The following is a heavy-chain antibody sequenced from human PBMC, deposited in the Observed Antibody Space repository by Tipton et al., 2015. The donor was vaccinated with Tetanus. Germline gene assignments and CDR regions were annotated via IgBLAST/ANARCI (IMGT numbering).Heavy chain of an antibody. CDR1: GFTFDDYG. CDR2: VTWNSGVI. D-gene: IGHD1-1*01. V-gene: IGHV3-9*01. CDR3: AKDVNGNLRYFQH. J-gene: IGHJ1*01. Sequence: QLVQSGGGLEQPGRSLRLSCAASGFTFDDYGMHWVRQVPGKGLEWVSGVTWNSGVIAYADSVKGRLTISRDNAKNSLYLQMNSLRVEDTAVYYCAKDVNGNLRYFQHWGQGTVVTVSS.